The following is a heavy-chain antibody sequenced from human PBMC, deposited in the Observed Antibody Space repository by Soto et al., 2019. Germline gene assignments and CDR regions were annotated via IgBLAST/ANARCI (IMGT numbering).Heavy chain of an antibody. CDR3: AKTPIRGMIVVVIKAWFDC. V-gene: IGHV3-30*18. D-gene: IGHD3-22*01. CDR2: ISYDGSNK. Sequence: GGSLRLSCAASGFTFSSYGMHWVRQAPGKGLEWVAVISYDGSNKYYADSVKGRFTISRDNSKNTLYLQMNSLRAEDTAVYYCAKTPIRGMIVVVIKAWFDCWGKGTRVTVPS. CDR1: GFTFSSYG. J-gene: IGHJ4*02.